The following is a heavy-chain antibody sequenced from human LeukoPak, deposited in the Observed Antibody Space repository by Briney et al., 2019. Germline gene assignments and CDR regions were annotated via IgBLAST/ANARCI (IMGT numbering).Heavy chain of an antibody. CDR1: GFTFSSYS. Sequence: GGSLRLSCAASGFTFSSYSMNWVRQAPGKGLEWVSYISSSSSTIYYADSVKGRFTISRDNAKNSLYLQMNSLRAEDTAVYYCARDPAPVVLVAVHADAFDIWGQGTMVTVSS. CDR2: ISSSSSTI. CDR3: ARDPAPVVLVAVHADAFDI. D-gene: IGHD2-15*01. J-gene: IGHJ3*02. V-gene: IGHV3-48*04.